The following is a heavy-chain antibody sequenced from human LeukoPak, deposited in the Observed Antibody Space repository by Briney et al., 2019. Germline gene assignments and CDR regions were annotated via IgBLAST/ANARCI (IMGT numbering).Heavy chain of an antibody. CDR1: GYTFTSYG. CDR2: ISAYNGIT. V-gene: IGHV1-18*04. CDR3: AYVRRGSWYDNWFDP. J-gene: IGHJ5*02. Sequence: GASVKVSCMASGYTFTSYGISWVRQAPRQGLEWMGWISAYNGITNYAKKLQGRVSLTTDTSTSTAYMELRSLRSYDTAVYYCAYVRRGSWYDNWFDPWGQGTLVTVSS. D-gene: IGHD6-13*01.